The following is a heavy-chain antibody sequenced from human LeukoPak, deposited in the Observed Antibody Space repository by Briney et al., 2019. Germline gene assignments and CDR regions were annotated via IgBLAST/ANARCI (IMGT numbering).Heavy chain of an antibody. CDR2: IFSGGST. CDR3: VRDTVGFGELNWFDP. J-gene: IGHJ5*02. CDR1: GFTVSSNY. V-gene: IGHV3-66*01. Sequence: GGSLRLSCAASGFTVSSNYMSWVRQAPGKGLEWVSVIFSGGSTYYADSVKGRFTISRDNSKNTLYLQMNSLRAEDTAVYYCVRDTVGFGELNWFDPWGQGTLVTVSS. D-gene: IGHD3-10*01.